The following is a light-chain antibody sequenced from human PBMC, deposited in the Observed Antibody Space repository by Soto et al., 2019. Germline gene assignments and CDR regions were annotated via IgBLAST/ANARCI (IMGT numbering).Light chain of an antibody. Sequence: EIVLTQSPATLSASPGERATLSCRASQSVSSYLAWYQQKPGQAPRLLIYDASNRATGIPPRFSGSGSGTDFTLTISSLEPEDVAVYYCQQRSNWPLLTFGGGTKVEIK. CDR3: QQRSNWPLLT. V-gene: IGKV3-11*01. CDR2: DAS. J-gene: IGKJ4*01. CDR1: QSVSSY.